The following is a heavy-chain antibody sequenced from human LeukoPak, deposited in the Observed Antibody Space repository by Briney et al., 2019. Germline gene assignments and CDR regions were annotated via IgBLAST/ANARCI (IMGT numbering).Heavy chain of an antibody. J-gene: IGHJ6*03. D-gene: IGHD3-10*01. CDR3: TREVSVRGVKNYYYYYYMDV. CDR2: INPNSGGT. Sequence: ASVKVSCKASGYTFTGYYMHWVPQAPGQRLEWMGWINPNSGGTNYAQKSQGRVTMTRDTSISTAYMELSRLRSDDTAVYYCTREVSVRGVKNYYYYYYMDVWGKGTTVTVSS. V-gene: IGHV1-2*02. CDR1: GYTFTGYY.